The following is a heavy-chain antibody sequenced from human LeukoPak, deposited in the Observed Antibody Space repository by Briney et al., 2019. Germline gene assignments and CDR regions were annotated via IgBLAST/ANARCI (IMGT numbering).Heavy chain of an antibody. V-gene: IGHV4-34*01. J-gene: IGHJ5*02. Sequence: PSETLSLTCAVYGGSFSGYYWSWIRQPPGKGLEWIGEINHSGSTNYNPSLKSRVTISVDTSKNQFSLKLSSVTAADTAVYYCARALSGANWFDPWGQGTLVTVSS. CDR1: GGSFSGYY. CDR3: ARALSGANWFDP. CDR2: INHSGST.